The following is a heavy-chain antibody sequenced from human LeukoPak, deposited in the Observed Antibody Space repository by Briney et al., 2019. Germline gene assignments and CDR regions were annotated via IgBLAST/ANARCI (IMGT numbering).Heavy chain of an antibody. CDR2: ISGSNGNT. Sequence: ASVRVSCKASGYSFNRYSVSWVRQAPGRGLEWVGWISGSNGNTYYAQNFQGRVAMTTDVSTGTAYMDLNNLSFDDTAMYYCARSGRGTYYYFDLWGQGTLVSVSS. D-gene: IGHD1-26*01. CDR3: ARSGRGTYYYFDL. CDR1: GYSFNRYS. J-gene: IGHJ4*02. V-gene: IGHV1-18*01.